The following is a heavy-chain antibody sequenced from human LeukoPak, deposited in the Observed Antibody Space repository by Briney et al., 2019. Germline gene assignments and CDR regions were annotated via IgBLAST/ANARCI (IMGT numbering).Heavy chain of an antibody. V-gene: IGHV5-51*01. J-gene: IGHJ5*02. CDR3: ARSQQQLLGYNWFDP. CDR1: GYSFPSYW. D-gene: IGHD6-13*01. CDR2: IYPGDSDT. Sequence: GESLKISCKGSGYSFPSYWIAWVRQMPGKGLEWMGIIYPGDSDTRYSPSFQGQVTISADKSISTAYLQWSSLKASDTAMYYRARSQQQLLGYNWFDPWGQGTLVTVSS.